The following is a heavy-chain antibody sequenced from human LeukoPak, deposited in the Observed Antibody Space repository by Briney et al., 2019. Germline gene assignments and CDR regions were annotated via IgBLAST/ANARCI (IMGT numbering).Heavy chain of an antibody. Sequence: GGSLRLSCAASGYTFSDHYIDWVRQAPGEGVEWVCRTRNKAESYKTEYAASVKGRFTISRDDSKKSLYLQMNSLKTEDTAVYYCARGYSSSSRYYYYYMDVWGKGTTVTVSS. J-gene: IGHJ6*03. V-gene: IGHV3-72*01. CDR1: GYTFSDHY. CDR2: TRNKAESYKT. CDR3: ARGYSSSSRYYYYYMDV. D-gene: IGHD6-6*01.